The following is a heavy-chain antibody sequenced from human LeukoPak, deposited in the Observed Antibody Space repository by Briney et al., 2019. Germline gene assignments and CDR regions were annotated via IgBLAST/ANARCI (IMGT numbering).Heavy chain of an antibody. CDR3: AKDQGSYSYGFPSDY. V-gene: IGHV3-23*01. D-gene: IGHD5-18*01. CDR1: GFTFSSYA. Sequence: GSLRLSCAASGFTFSSYAMSWVRQAPGKGLEWVSAISGSGGSTYYADSVKGRFTISRDNSKNTLYLQMNSLRAEDTAVYYCAKDQGSYSYGFPSDYWGQGTLVTVSS. J-gene: IGHJ4*02. CDR2: ISGSGGST.